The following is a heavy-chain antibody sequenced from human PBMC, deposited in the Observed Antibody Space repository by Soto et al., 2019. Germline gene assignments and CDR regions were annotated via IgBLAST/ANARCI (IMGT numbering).Heavy chain of an antibody. CDR1: GYTFTSYG. CDR2: ISAYNGNT. D-gene: IGHD6-19*01. Sequence: ASVKVSCKASGYTFTSYGISWVRQAPGQGLEWMGWISAYNGNTNYAQKLQGRVTMTTDTSTSTAYMELRSLRSDDTAVYYCARDPPPLTGYRSGWYRDDYWGKGTMVTVS. V-gene: IGHV1-18*04. J-gene: IGHJ4*02. CDR3: ARDPPPLTGYRSGWYRDDY.